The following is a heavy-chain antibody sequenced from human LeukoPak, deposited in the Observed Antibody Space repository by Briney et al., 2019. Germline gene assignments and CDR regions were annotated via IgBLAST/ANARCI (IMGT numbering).Heavy chain of an antibody. J-gene: IGHJ4*02. CDR1: GFTVSSSF. D-gene: IGHD3-10*01. CDR2: TYSDGGST. V-gene: IGHV3-66*01. Sequence: GGSLRLSCAASGFTVSSSFLSWVRQAPGKGLEWLSITYSDGGSTYYADSAKGRFTISRDNSKNTLYLQMNSLRAEDTALYYCARLISGSYHLYFDYWGLGTLVTVSS. CDR3: ARLISGSYHLYFDY.